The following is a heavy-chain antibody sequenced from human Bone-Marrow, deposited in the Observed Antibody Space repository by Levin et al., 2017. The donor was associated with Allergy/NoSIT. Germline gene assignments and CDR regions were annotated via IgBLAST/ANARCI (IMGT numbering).Heavy chain of an antibody. CDR2: ISTNGDST. D-gene: IGHD3-10*01. CDR1: GFIFRSYG. V-gene: IGHV3-64D*06. Sequence: GGSLRLSCSASGFIFRSYGMHWVRQAPGKGLQYISGISTNGDSTYYADSVKGRFTVSRDNSENTWYLQMNSLTSEDTAVYYCVRRGIVIQGGAGPRHFFDYWGRGALVTVSS. CDR3: VRRGIVIQGGAGPRHFFDY. J-gene: IGHJ4*02.